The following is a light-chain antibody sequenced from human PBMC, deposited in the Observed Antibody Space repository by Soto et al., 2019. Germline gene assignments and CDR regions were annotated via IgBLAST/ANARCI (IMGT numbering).Light chain of an antibody. Sequence: VLTQPPSVSGAPGQRVTISCTGSSSNIGAGYDVHWYQQLPGTAPKLLIYGNSNRPSGVPDRFSGSKSGTSASLAITGLQAEDEADYYCQSYDSSLSGYVFGTGTKVT. CDR2: GNS. CDR1: SSNIGAGYD. CDR3: QSYDSSLSGYV. V-gene: IGLV1-40*01. J-gene: IGLJ1*01.